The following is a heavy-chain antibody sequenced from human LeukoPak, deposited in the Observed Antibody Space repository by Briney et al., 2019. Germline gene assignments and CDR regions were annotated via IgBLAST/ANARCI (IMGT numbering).Heavy chain of an antibody. CDR3: AKVTYYYDSSGYYSGYYFDY. V-gene: IGHV3-30*02. Sequence: GGSLRLSCAASGFTFTTYGIHWVRQAPGKALEWVAFISYDERNEYYGDSVKGRFTFSRDTSKNTLYLQMNSLRAEDTAVYYCAKVTYYYDSSGYYSGYYFDYWGQGTLVTVSS. J-gene: IGHJ4*02. CDR1: GFTFTTYG. D-gene: IGHD3-22*01. CDR2: ISYDERNE.